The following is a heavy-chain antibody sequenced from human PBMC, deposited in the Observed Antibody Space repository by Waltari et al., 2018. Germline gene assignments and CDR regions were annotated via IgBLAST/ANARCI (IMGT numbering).Heavy chain of an antibody. CDR1: GGPISRYY. Sequence: QVQLQESGPGLVKPSETLSLTCSVSGGPISRYYWNWIRQPAGKGLEWVGRIFSTGTPQYNPSLQSRVTMSVGTSKRQFSLNLSSVTAADTAVYYCVRDFYDSGHPYHFDSWGQGTLVTVSS. D-gene: IGHD3-22*01. J-gene: IGHJ4*02. CDR3: VRDFYDSGHPYHFDS. CDR2: IFSTGTP. V-gene: IGHV4-4*07.